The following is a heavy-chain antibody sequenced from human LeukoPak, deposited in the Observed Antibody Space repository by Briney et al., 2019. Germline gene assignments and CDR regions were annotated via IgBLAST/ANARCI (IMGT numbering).Heavy chain of an antibody. CDR3: ARGSVGGGNYYNYYMDV. V-gene: IGHV4-61*09. D-gene: IGHD5/OR15-5a*01. CDR2: FYTSGST. CDR1: GGSIRSGRYY. Sequence: SQALSLTCTGSGGSIRSGRYYWSWIRQPAGKGLEWIGHFYTSGSTNYNPSLKSRVTISGDTSKNQLSLKLNSVTAADTAVYYCARGSVGGGNYYNYYMDVWGKGTTVTVSS. J-gene: IGHJ6*03.